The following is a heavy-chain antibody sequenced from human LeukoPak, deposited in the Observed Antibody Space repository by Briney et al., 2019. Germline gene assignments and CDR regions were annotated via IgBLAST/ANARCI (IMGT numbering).Heavy chain of an antibody. CDR1: GFTVSSNY. V-gene: IGHV3-66*01. CDR3: ARGLPDLQTNDY. Sequence: PGGSLRLSCAASGFTVSSNYMSWVRQAPGKGLEWISVIYSGGSTYYADSVKGRFTISRDNSKNTLYLQMNSLRAEDTAVYYCARGLPDLQTNDYWGQGTLVTVSS. CDR2: IYSGGST. J-gene: IGHJ4*02. D-gene: IGHD5-18*01.